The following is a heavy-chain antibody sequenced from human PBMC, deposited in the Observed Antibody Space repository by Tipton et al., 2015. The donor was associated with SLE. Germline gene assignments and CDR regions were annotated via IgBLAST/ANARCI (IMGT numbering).Heavy chain of an antibody. CDR3: ARSSSGWYGKY. J-gene: IGHJ4*02. Sequence: LRLSCTVSGGSVSSYYWSWIRQPPGKGLEWIGYIYYSGSTNYNPSLKSRVTISVDTSKNQFSLKLSSVTAADTAVYYCARSSSGWYGKYWGQGTLVTVSS. CDR1: GGSVSSYY. CDR2: IYYSGST. D-gene: IGHD6-19*01. V-gene: IGHV4-59*02.